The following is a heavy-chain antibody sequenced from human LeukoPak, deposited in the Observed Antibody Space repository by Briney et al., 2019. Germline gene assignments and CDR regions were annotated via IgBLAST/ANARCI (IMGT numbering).Heavy chain of an antibody. CDR1: GFTFSSYG. J-gene: IGHJ5*01. Sequence: GGSLRLSCAASGFTFSSYGMHWVRQAPGKGLEWVAVISYDGSNKYYADSVKGRFTISRDNSKNTLYLQMNSLRAEDTAVYYCAKGDSYGPNWSDYWGQGTLVTVSS. CDR2: ISYDGSNK. D-gene: IGHD5-18*01. V-gene: IGHV3-30*18. CDR3: AKGDSYGPNWSDY.